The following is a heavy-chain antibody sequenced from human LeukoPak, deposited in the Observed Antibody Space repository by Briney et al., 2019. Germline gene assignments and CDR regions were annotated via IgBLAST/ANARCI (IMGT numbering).Heavy chain of an antibody. J-gene: IGHJ4*02. CDR1: GGSISSGDYY. V-gene: IGHV4-30-4*01. D-gene: IGHD4-23*01. CDR3: ARDLLNEGNHLDY. CDR2: IYYSGST. Sequence: PSETLSPTCIVSGGSISSGDYYWSWIRQPPGKGLEWIGYIYYSGSTYYNPSLKSRVTISVDTSKNQFSLKLSSVTAADTAVYYCARDLLNEGNHLDYWGQGTLVTVSS.